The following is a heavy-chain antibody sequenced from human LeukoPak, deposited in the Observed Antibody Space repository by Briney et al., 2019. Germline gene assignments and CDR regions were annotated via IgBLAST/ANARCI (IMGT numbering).Heavy chain of an antibody. CDR3: ARDRFYSVTAMPTPDY. J-gene: IGHJ4*02. V-gene: IGHV1-46*01. Sequence: ASVKVSCKASGYTFTSYYMHWVRQAPGQGLEWMGIINPSGGSTSYAQKFQGRVTMTRDTSTSIVYMELSSLRSEDTAVYYCARDRFYSVTAMPTPDYWGQGTLVTVSS. D-gene: IGHD2-21*02. CDR2: INPSGGST. CDR1: GYTFTSYY.